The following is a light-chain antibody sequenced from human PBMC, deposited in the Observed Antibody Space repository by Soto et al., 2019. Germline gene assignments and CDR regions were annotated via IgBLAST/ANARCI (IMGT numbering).Light chain of an antibody. CDR1: QSIVTY. V-gene: IGKV1-39*01. Sequence: DIQMTQSPSSLSASVGDRVTITCRASQSIVTYLNWYLQKPGKAPKLLIYAASNLQSGVPSRFSGRESGTDFTLTISSLQPEDFATYFCQQSYSTPPWTFGHGTKVEIK. CDR2: AAS. CDR3: QQSYSTPPWT. J-gene: IGKJ1*01.